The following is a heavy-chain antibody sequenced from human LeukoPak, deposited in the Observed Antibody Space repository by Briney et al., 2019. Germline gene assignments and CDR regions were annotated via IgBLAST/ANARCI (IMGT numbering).Heavy chain of an antibody. CDR2: ISGSGGST. CDR3: AKDLSKPNSDY. V-gene: IGHV3-23*01. CDR1: GFSFSDHY. Sequence: GGSLRLSCAASGFSFSDHYMDWVRQAPGKGLEWVSAISGSGGSTYYADSVKGRFTISRDNSKNTLYLQMNSLRAEDTAVYYCAKDLSKPNSDYWGQGTLVTVSS. J-gene: IGHJ4*02. D-gene: IGHD2-8*01.